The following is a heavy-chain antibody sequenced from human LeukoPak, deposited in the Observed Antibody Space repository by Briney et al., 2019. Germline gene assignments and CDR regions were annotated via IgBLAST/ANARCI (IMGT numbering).Heavy chain of an antibody. D-gene: IGHD3-3*01. CDR1: GYTFTGYY. J-gene: IGHJ4*02. CDR3: ARGTYYDFWSGYYTSTLFDY. V-gene: IGHV1-2*02. Sequence: ASVKVSCKASGYTFTGYYMHWVRQAPGQGLEWMGWINPNSGGTNYAQKFQGGVTMTRDTSISTAYMELSRLRSDDTAVYYCARGTYYDFWSGYYTSTLFDYWGQGTLVTVSS. CDR2: INPNSGGT.